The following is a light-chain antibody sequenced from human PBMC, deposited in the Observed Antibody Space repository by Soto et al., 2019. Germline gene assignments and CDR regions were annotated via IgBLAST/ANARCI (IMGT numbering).Light chain of an antibody. CDR1: QSIGRW. CDR2: EAS. Sequence: DLQMTQSPSTLSASVGDRVTITCRASQSIGRWLAWYQQKPGKAPKFLIYEASNLESGVPSRFGGSGSGTEFTLTITSLQPDDFATYYCQQYDSYSPYTFGQGTKLEIK. J-gene: IGKJ2*01. V-gene: IGKV1-5*03. CDR3: QQYDSYSPYT.